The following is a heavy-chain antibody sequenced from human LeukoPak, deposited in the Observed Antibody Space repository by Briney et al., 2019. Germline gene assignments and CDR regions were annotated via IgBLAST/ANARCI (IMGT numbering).Heavy chain of an antibody. D-gene: IGHD4-17*01. CDR2: IKHDGGEK. V-gene: IGHV3-7*01. CDR3: ARDYGSPEY. Sequence: PGGSLRLSCAVSGFTFSSYWMSWVRQAPGKGLEGVANIKHDGGEKYYVDSVKGRFTISRDNAKNSLFLQMNSLRAEDTAVYYCARDYGSPEYWGQGTLVTVSS. J-gene: IGHJ4*02. CDR1: GFTFSSYW.